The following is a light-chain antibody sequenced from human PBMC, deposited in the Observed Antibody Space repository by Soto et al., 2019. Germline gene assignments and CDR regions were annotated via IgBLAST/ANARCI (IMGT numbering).Light chain of an antibody. CDR1: QSVSNNY. J-gene: IGKJ2*02. Sequence: EIVLTQSPGTLSLSPGERATLSCRASQSVSNNYLAWYQQKPGQAPRLLIYGASNRATAIADRFSGSGSGTDLTPTISRVEPEDFAVYYWQQYGRTRGTFGQGTKLEIK. CDR3: QQYGRTRGT. CDR2: GAS. V-gene: IGKV3-20*01.